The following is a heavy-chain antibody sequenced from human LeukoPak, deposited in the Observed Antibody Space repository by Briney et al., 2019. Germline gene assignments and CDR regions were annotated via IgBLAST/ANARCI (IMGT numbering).Heavy chain of an antibody. D-gene: IGHD6-13*01. J-gene: IGHJ4*02. CDR3: AKRVSSSWYGGDY. CDR1: GFTFSSYA. V-gene: IGHV3-23*01. CDR2: ISGSGGST. Sequence: GGSLRLSCAASGFTFSSYAMGWVRQAPGKGLEWVSAISGSGGSTYYADSVKGRFTISRDNSKNTLYLQMNSLRAEDTAVYYCAKRVSSSWYGGDYWGQGTLVTVSS.